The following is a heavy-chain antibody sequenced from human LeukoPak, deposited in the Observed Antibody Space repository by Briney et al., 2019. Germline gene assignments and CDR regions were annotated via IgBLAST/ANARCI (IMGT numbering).Heavy chain of an antibody. CDR3: ATSADSSGND. Sequence: GGSLRLSCAASGFTFSSYAMHWVRQAPGKGLEWVAVISYDGSNKYYADSVKGRFTISRDNSKNTLYLQMNSLRAEDTAVYYCATSADSSGNDWGQGTLVTVSS. CDR2: ISYDGSNK. D-gene: IGHD3-22*01. CDR1: GFTFSSYA. J-gene: IGHJ4*02. V-gene: IGHV3-30*04.